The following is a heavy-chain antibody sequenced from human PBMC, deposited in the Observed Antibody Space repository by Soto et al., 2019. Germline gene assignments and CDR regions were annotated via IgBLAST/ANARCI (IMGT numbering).Heavy chain of an antibody. CDR2: ISGSGGST. CDR1: GFTFSSYA. Sequence: PGGSLRLSCAASGFTFSSYAMSWVRQAPGKGLEWVTAISGSGGSTYYADSVKGRFTISRDNSKNTLYLQMNSLRSEYTAVYYCAKSVPAEVATIVDYWGQGTLVTVS. CDR3: AKSVPAEVATIVDY. D-gene: IGHD5-12*01. V-gene: IGHV3-23*01. J-gene: IGHJ4*02.